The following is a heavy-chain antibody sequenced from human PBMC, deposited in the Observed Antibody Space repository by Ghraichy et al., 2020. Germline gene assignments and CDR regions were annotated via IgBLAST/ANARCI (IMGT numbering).Heavy chain of an antibody. Sequence: ASVKVSCKASGYTFTSYDINWVRQATGQGLEWMGWMNPNSGNTGYAQKFQGRVTMTRNTSISTAYMELSSLRSEDTAVYYCARGTRIAARPGRVYYFDYWGQGTLVTVSS. CDR1: GYTFTSYD. J-gene: IGHJ4*02. V-gene: IGHV1-8*01. CDR2: MNPNSGNT. D-gene: IGHD6-6*01. CDR3: ARGTRIAARPGRVYYFDY.